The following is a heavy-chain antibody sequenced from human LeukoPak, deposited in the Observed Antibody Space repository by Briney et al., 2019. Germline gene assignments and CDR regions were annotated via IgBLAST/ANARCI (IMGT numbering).Heavy chain of an antibody. D-gene: IGHD3-16*02. CDR2: IWYDGSKK. CDR1: GFTFSNYG. J-gene: IGHJ5*02. Sequence: GWSLRLSCVASGFTFSNYGMHWVRQAPGKGLEWVAVIWYDGSKKDYEDSVKGRFTIPRDNSKNTLYLQMNSLRADDTAVYYCARDGDDYIWGSYRNSNWFDPWGQGTLVTVSS. V-gene: IGHV3-33*08. CDR3: ARDGDDYIWGSYRNSNWFDP.